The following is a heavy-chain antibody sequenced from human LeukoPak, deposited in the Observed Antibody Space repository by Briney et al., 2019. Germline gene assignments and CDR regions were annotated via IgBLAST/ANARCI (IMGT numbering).Heavy chain of an antibody. D-gene: IGHD6-13*01. J-gene: IGHJ4*02. CDR1: GFTFSNYG. CDR3: VKEGTARISTWYDN. V-gene: IGHV3-30*18. CDR2: ILYEGRTT. Sequence: PGGSLRLSCAGAGFTFSNYGMHWVSQPPGKGLEWLAVILYEGRTTYYADSVKGRFTISRDNTRNTLILQVYSLRPEDTAVYYCVKEGTARISTWYDNWGQGTLVTVSS.